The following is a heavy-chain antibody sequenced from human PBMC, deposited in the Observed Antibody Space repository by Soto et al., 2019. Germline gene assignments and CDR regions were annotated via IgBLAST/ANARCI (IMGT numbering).Heavy chain of an antibody. CDR3: ARDAISSDYFDY. V-gene: IGHV3-53*02. J-gene: IGHJ4*02. Sequence: EVQLVETGGGLIQPGGSLRLSCAASGFTVSSNYMSWVRQAPGQGLEWVSFIYSGGRTYYADSVKGRFTISRDNSKNTLDLQMNSLRSEDTAVYYCARDAISSDYFDYWGQGTLVIVSS. CDR1: GFTVSSNY. D-gene: IGHD3-22*01. CDR2: IYSGGRT.